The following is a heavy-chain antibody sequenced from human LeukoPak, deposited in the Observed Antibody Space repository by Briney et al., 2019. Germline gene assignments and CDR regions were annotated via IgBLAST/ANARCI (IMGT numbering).Heavy chain of an antibody. Sequence: ASVTVSCKASGYTFTSYGISWVRQAPGQGLEWMGWISAYNGNTNYAQKLQGRVTMTTDTSTSTAYMELRSLRSDDTAVYYCARQRADSIFGERYYYYMDVWGKGTTVTVSS. CDR3: ARQRADSIFGERYYYYMDV. J-gene: IGHJ6*03. CDR2: ISAYNGNT. D-gene: IGHD3-3*01. CDR1: GYTFTSYG. V-gene: IGHV1-18*01.